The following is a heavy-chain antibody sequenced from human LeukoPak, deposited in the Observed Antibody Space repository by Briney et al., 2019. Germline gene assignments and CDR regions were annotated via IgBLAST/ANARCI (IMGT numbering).Heavy chain of an antibody. CDR2: IKQDGSET. J-gene: IGHJ4*02. Sequence: GGSLRLSCAVSRINFNSYWMTWVRQAPGNGLEWVANIKQDGSETYYMDSVKGRFSISRDNAKNSLYLQMNSLRAEDTAVYYCARALSDFWTGYFFDAWGQGTLVTVSS. CDR3: ARALSDFWTGYFFDA. V-gene: IGHV3-7*01. D-gene: IGHD3/OR15-3a*01. CDR1: RINFNSYW.